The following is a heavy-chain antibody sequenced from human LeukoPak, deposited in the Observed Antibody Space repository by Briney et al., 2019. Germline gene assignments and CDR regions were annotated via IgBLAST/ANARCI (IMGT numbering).Heavy chain of an antibody. CDR3: ARFFYYDASLPPY. J-gene: IGHJ4*02. Sequence: NPSETLSLTCSVSGGYISTSNYYWGWIRQPPGKGLEWIGTIYYSGSTYYNPSLQSRFTISLDTSKNQFSLHVRSVTAVDTATYYCARFFYYDASLPPYWGQGTLVIVSS. CDR1: GGYISTSNYY. V-gene: IGHV4-39*01. D-gene: IGHD3-16*01. CDR2: IYYSGST.